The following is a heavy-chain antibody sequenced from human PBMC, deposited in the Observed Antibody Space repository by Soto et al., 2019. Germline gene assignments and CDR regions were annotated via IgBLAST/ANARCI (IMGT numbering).Heavy chain of an antibody. CDR2: IYWDDDK. V-gene: IGHV2-5*02. J-gene: IGHJ4*02. CDR3: AHRQGGYNWNDGDFDY. Sequence: QITLKESGPALVKPTQTLTLTCTFSGFSLTTSGVGVGWIRQPPGEALEYLALIYWDDDKRYSPSLKSRLTIKQDTSKNQVVLIMTNMDPVDTATYFCAHRQGGYNWNDGDFDYWGQGTLVTVSS. CDR1: GFSLTTSGVG. D-gene: IGHD1-1*01.